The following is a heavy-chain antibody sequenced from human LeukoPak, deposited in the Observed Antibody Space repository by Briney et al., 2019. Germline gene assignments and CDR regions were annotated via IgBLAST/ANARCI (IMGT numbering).Heavy chain of an antibody. V-gene: IGHV3-21*01. Sequence: GGSLRLSCAASGFTFSSYSMNWVRQAPAKGLEWVSSISRSSSDIYYADSVKGRFTISRDNAKNSLYLQMNSLRAEDTAVYYCARDYYDSSGLDYWGQGTLVTVSS. J-gene: IGHJ4*02. CDR3: ARDYYDSSGLDY. CDR2: ISRSSSDI. D-gene: IGHD3-22*01. CDR1: GFTFSSYS.